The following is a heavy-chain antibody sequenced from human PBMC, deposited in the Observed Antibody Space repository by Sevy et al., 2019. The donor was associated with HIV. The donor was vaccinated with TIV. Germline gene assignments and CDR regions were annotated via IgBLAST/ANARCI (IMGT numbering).Heavy chain of an antibody. V-gene: IGHV4-61*01. CDR3: ARGRGYGGTYLDS. Sequence: SETLSLTCTVSGGSVSSGSYYWSWIRQPPGKGLKWIGYIYDTVVTNKNPSLKSRVTISVDTSKNQFSLKLSSVTAADTTVYSCARGRGYGGTYLDSWGQGTLVTVSS. D-gene: IGHD5-12*01. CDR2: IYDTVVT. CDR1: GGSVSSGSYY. J-gene: IGHJ4*02.